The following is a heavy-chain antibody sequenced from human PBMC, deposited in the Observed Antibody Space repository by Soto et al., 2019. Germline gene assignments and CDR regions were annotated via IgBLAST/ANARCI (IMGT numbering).Heavy chain of an antibody. V-gene: IGHV4-4*02. Sequence: QVQLQESGPGLVKPSGTLSLTCAVSGGSISSSNWWSWVRQPPGKGLEWIGEIYHSGSTNYNPSLKSRVTISGDKSKNQFSLKLSSVTAADTAVYYCARVAGVAARLYYYYYGMDVWGQGTTVTVSS. J-gene: IGHJ6*02. D-gene: IGHD6-6*01. CDR1: GGSISSSNW. CDR2: IYHSGST. CDR3: ARVAGVAARLYYYYYGMDV.